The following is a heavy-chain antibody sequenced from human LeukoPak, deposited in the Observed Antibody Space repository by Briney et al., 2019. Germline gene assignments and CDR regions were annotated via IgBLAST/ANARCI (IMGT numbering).Heavy chain of an antibody. CDR3: ARDRAYSAFDY. CDR2: INPDGSGK. V-gene: IGHV3-7*03. J-gene: IGHJ4*02. D-gene: IGHD1-26*01. Sequence: GGSLRLSCAVSGFTFRTSWMTWVRQAPGRGLERVAIINPDGSGKYYLESLKGRITISRDNAENSVHLQMNSLKAEDTAIYYCARDRAYSAFDYWGQGTLVTVSS. CDR1: GFTFRTSW.